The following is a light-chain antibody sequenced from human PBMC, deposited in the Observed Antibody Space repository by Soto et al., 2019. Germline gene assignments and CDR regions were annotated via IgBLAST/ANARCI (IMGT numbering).Light chain of an antibody. CDR1: QSVSIN. V-gene: IGKV3-15*01. CDR3: QQRSNWPLT. Sequence: EVVMTQSPATLSVSPGERATLSCRASQSVSINLAWYQQKPGQAPRLLIYGASTRATGIPARFSASGSGTEFTLTISSLQSEDFAVYYCQQRSNWPLTFGPGTKVDIK. J-gene: IGKJ3*01. CDR2: GAS.